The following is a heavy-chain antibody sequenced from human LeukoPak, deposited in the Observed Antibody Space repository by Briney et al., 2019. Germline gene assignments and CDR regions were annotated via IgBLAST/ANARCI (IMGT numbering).Heavy chain of an antibody. V-gene: IGHV3-64*01. CDR1: GFTFSSYA. D-gene: IGHD2-15*01. Sequence: PGGFLRLSCAASGFTFSSYAMHWVRQAPGKGLEYVSGISSDGGSPFHVNSVKGRFTISRDNSKDTLYLQMGSLRAEDMAVYYCAREYCSGGRCQYYFDYWGQGTLVTVSS. CDR3: AREYCSGGRCQYYFDY. J-gene: IGHJ4*02. CDR2: ISSDGGSP.